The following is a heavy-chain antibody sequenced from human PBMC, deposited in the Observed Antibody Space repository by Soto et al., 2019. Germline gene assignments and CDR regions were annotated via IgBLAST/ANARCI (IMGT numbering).Heavy chain of an antibody. D-gene: IGHD1-1*01. J-gene: IGHJ4*02. CDR1: GFTFNIYW. CDR2: IDNDGSAT. Sequence: EVQLVESGGGLVQPGGSLRLSCVASGFTFNIYWMHWVRQAPGKGLEWVSRIDNDGSATTYADSVKGRFTISRDNAKNTLFLQMNTLRVDDTAVYYCARDNWNSYWGQGTQVTVSS. CDR3: ARDNWNSY. V-gene: IGHV3-74*01.